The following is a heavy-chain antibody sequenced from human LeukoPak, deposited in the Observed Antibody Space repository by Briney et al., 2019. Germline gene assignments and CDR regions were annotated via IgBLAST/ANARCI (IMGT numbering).Heavy chain of an antibody. CDR3: ARERVGYSYGATCFDY. Sequence: GGSLRLXCAASGFTFSSYSMNWVRRAPGKGLEWVSSISSSSSYIYYADSVKGRFTISRDNAKNSLYLQMNSLRAEDTAVYYCARERVGYSYGATCFDYWGQGTLVTVSS. D-gene: IGHD5-18*01. CDR1: GFTFSSYS. J-gene: IGHJ4*02. CDR2: ISSSSSYI. V-gene: IGHV3-21*01.